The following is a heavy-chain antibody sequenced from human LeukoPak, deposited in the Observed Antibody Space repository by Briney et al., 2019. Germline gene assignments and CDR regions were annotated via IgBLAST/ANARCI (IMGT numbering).Heavy chain of an antibody. CDR1: GYTFSDYY. D-gene: IGHD2-2*01. Sequence: GASVNVSCKASGYTFSDYYIHWVRQAPGQGLEWMGWINPRGGGTNYARQFKGRVTMARDTYISTTYMELSTLRSDDTAVYYCARVVVPSANPYFDYWGQGTLVTVSS. CDR2: INPRGGGT. V-gene: IGHV1-2*02. CDR3: ARVVVPSANPYFDY. J-gene: IGHJ4*02.